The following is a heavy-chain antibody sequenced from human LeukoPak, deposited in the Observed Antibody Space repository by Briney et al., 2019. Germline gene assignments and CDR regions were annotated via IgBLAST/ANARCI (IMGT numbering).Heavy chain of an antibody. J-gene: IGHJ3*02. CDR1: GFTFSSYS. V-gene: IGHV3-21*01. CDR3: ARDFRGLNDAFDI. D-gene: IGHD3-10*01. CDR2: ISSSSSYI. Sequence: GGSLRLSCAASGFTFSSYSMNWVRQAPGKGLEWVSSISSSSSYIYYADSVKGRFTVSRDNAKNSLYLQMNSLRAEDTAVYYCARDFRGLNDAFDIWGQGTMVTVSP.